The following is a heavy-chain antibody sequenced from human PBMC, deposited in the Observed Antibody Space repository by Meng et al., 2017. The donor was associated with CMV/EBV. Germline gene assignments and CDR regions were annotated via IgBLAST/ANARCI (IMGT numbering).Heavy chain of an antibody. D-gene: IGHD6-13*01. CDR1: GFTFSSYA. V-gene: IGHV3-64*02. CDR2: ISSNGVST. J-gene: IGHJ6*02. Sequence: GGSLRLSCAASGFTFSSYAMHWVRQAPGKGLEYVSAISSNGVSTYYADSVKGRFTISRGNSKNTLYLQMGSLRAEDMAVYYCASGLYSSPAYYYYGMDVWGQGTTVTVSS. CDR3: ASGLYSSPAYYYYGMDV.